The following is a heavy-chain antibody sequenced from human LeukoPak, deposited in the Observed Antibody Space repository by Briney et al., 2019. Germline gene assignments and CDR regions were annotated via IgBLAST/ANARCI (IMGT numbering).Heavy chain of an antibody. CDR1: GGTFSSYA. CDR3: ASYPSGNAEIG. D-gene: IGHD1-26*01. CDR2: IIPIFGTA. Sequence: GASVKVSCKASGGTFSSYAISWVRQAPGQGLEWMGRIIPIFGTANYAQKFQGRVTITTDESTSTAYMELSSLRSDGTAVPYCASYPSGNAEIGWGEGTLVSVRS. J-gene: IGHJ4*02. V-gene: IGHV1-69*05.